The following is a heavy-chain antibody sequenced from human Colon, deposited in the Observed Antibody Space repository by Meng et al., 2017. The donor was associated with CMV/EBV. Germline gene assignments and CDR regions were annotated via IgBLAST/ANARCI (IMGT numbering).Heavy chain of an antibody. CDR2: VDNSGST. J-gene: IGHJ4*01. V-gene: IGHV4-39*07. CDR1: GGSISSGNSY. CDR3: ARGRGIAADSRTYYFDS. Sequence: QLQLQESGPVLLKPSETLSLTCSVAGGSISSGNSYWGWIRQSPGKGLEWIGCVDNSGSTYYTPSLKSRVTISIDTSNTLFSLTLKSVTAADTAVYYCARGRGIAADSRTYYFDSWGHGTLVTVSS. D-gene: IGHD6-13*01.